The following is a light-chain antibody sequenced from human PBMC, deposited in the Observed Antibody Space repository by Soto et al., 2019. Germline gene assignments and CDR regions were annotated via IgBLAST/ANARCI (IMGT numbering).Light chain of an antibody. J-gene: IGLJ2*01. Sequence: QSALTQPASVSGSPGQSITISCTGTSSDVGGYNYVSWYQQHPGKAPKLMIYEVSNWPSGVSNRFSGSKSGNTASLTISGLQAEDEADYYCSSYTSSSTPLVFGGGTKVTVL. CDR1: SSDVGGYNY. V-gene: IGLV2-14*01. CDR2: EVS. CDR3: SSYTSSSTPLV.